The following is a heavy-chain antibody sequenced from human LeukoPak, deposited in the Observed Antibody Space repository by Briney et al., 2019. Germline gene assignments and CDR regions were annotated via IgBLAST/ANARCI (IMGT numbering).Heavy chain of an antibody. CDR3: ARHNWPRSSWFDP. J-gene: IGHJ5*02. CDR2: INPGDSDT. CDR1: GYSFTSYW. Sequence: GESLKISCKGSGYSFTSYWIGWVRQMPGKGLEWMGIINPGDSDTRYSPSFQGQVTISADKSISTAYLQWSSLKASDTAMYYCARHNWPRSSWFDPWGQGTLVTVST. D-gene: IGHD1-20*01. V-gene: IGHV5-51*01.